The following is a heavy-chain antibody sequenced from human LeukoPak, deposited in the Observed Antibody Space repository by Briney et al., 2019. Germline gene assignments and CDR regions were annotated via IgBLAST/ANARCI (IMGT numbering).Heavy chain of an antibody. Sequence: TPSETLSLTCTVSGGSISSYYWSWIRQPPGKGLEWIGYIYYSGSTNYNPSLKSRVTISVDTSKNQFSLKLSSVTAADTAVYYCARGTSSGYYPFHYYYYYYMDVWGKGTTVTVSS. J-gene: IGHJ6*03. CDR3: ARGTSSGYYPFHYYYYYYMDV. D-gene: IGHD3-22*01. CDR1: GGSISSYY. V-gene: IGHV4-59*01. CDR2: IYYSGST.